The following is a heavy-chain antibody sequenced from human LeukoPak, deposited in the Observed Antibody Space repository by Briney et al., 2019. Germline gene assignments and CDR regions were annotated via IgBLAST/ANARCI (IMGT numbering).Heavy chain of an antibody. CDR2: INHSGST. D-gene: IGHD2-2*01. V-gene: IGHV4-34*09. CDR3: ARYQLLPFDAFDI. J-gene: IGHJ3*02. Sequence: SETLSLTCAVYGGSFSGYYWSWIRQPPGKGLEWIGEINHSGSTNYNPSLKSRVTISVDTSKNQFSLKLSSVTAADTAVYYCARYQLLPFDAFDIWGQGTMVTVSS. CDR1: GGSFSGYY.